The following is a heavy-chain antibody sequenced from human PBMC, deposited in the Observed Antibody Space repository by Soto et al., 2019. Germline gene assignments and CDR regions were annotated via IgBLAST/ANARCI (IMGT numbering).Heavy chain of an antibody. D-gene: IGHD2-15*01. J-gene: IGHJ1*01. Sequence: QVQLVQSGAEVKKPGSSVKVSCKASGGTFSSYTISWVRQAPGQGLEWMGRIIPILGIANYAQKFQGRVTITADKSTSTAYMELSSLRSEDTAVYYCASAAPLGYCSGGSCPNYFQHWGQGTLVTVSS. CDR2: IIPILGIA. CDR3: ASAAPLGYCSGGSCPNYFQH. CDR1: GGTFSSYT. V-gene: IGHV1-69*02.